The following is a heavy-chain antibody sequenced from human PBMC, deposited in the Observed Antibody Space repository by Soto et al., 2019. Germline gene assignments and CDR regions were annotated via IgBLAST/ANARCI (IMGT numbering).Heavy chain of an antibody. V-gene: IGHV1-8*01. J-gene: IGHJ6*02. CDR3: AREWSAAGHFYGMDV. D-gene: IGHD6-13*01. CDR2: MNTNSDDT. Sequence: ASVKVSCKTSGYTFTSYDINWVRQAPGQGLEWVGWMNTNSDDTRSAQKFRGRLTLTRDKSMRAVYMKLSNLRPDDSAVYYCAREWSAAGHFYGMDVWGQGTTVTV. CDR1: GYTFTSYD.